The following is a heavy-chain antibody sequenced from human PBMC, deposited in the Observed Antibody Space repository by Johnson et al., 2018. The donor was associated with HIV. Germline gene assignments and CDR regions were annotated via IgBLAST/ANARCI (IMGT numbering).Heavy chain of an antibody. V-gene: IGHV3-20*04. CDR3: ARDGTTGPSGDAFDI. D-gene: IGHD4-17*01. CDR2: INWNGGRT. J-gene: IGHJ3*02. CDR1: GITFDDYG. Sequence: VQLVESGGGVVQPGRSLRLSCAAYGITFDDYGMSWVRQAPGKGLEWISTINWNGGRTGYVDSLKGRFTISRDNSKNTLYLQMGSLRAEDTAVYYCARDGTTGPSGDAFDIWGQGTLVTVSS.